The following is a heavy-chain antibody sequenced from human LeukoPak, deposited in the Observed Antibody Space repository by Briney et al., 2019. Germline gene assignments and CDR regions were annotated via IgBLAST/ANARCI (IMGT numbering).Heavy chain of an antibody. CDR3: ARRGRWCSGGSCYSYYFDY. V-gene: IGHV4-34*01. J-gene: IGHJ4*02. CDR1: GGSFSGYY. CDR2: INHSGST. D-gene: IGHD2-15*01. Sequence: SETLSLTCAVYGGSFSGYYWSWIRQPPGKGLEWIGEINHSGSTNYNPSLKSRVTISVDTSKNQFSLKLSSVTDADTAVYYCARRGRWCSGGSCYSYYFDYWGQGTLVTVSS.